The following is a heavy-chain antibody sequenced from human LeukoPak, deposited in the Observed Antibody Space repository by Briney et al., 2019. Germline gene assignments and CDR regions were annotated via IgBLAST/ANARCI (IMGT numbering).Heavy chain of an antibody. CDR3: AREENDSSGYYYWYFDL. CDR1: GGSISTTKG. D-gene: IGHD3-22*01. CDR2: IFQTGST. V-gene: IGHV4-4*02. Sequence: SETLSLTCAVSGGSISTTKGWSWVRQPPGKGLEGSGEIFQTGSTSCNPYLKSRLTLPLDKSKHQFSLKLSSVTAADTAVYYCAREENDSSGYYYWYFDLWGPGTLVTVSS. J-gene: IGHJ2*01.